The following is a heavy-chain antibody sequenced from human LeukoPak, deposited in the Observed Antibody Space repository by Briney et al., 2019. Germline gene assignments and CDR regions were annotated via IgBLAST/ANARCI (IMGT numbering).Heavy chain of an antibody. CDR2: STI. CDR3: ARIGSDDAFDI. J-gene: IGHJ3*02. CDR1: GFTFSSYE. V-gene: IGHV3-48*03. Sequence: GGSLRLSCAASGFTFSSYEMHWVRQAPGKGLEWVSYSTIYYADSVKGRFTISRDNAKNSLYLQMNSLRAEDTSVYYCARIGSDDAFDIWGQGTMVTVSS.